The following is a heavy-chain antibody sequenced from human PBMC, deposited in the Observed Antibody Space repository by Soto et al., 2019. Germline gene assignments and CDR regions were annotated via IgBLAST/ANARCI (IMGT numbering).Heavy chain of an antibody. V-gene: IGHV1-2*04. CDR3: ARDICSSTSCYPDNWFDP. D-gene: IGHD2-2*01. J-gene: IGHJ5*02. CDR2: INPNSGGT. CDR1: GYTFTGYY. Sequence: GASVKVSCKASGYTFTGYYMHWVRQAPGQGLEWMGWINPNSGGTNYAQKFQGWVTMTRDTSISTAYMELSRLRSDDTAVYYCARDICSSTSCYPDNWFDPWGQGTLVTVSS.